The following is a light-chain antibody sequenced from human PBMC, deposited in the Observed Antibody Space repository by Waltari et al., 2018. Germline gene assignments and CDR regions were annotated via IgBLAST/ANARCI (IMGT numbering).Light chain of an antibody. CDR2: VNSDGSH. Sequence: QVVLTQSPSASASLGASVKLTCTLSSGHSSYAIAWPQQQPEKGPRYLMKVNSDGSHNKGDGIPERFSGSSSGAERYLPISGLQSEDEADYYCQTWGTGPRVFGGGTKLTVL. V-gene: IGLV4-69*01. J-gene: IGLJ2*01. CDR3: QTWGTGPRV. CDR1: SGHSSYA.